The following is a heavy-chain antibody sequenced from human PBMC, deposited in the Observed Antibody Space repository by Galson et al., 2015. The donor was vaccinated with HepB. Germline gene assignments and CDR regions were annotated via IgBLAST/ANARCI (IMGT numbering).Heavy chain of an antibody. CDR2: IWYDGSNQ. J-gene: IGHJ6*02. V-gene: IGHV3-30*02. Sequence: SLRLSCAASGFAFSRNGMHWVRQAPGKGLEWVGCIWYDGSNQHYGDSVKGRFNISRDNSKNTLYLQMNSPRAEDTAVYYCARDQEPFLEWLLGMDVWGQGTTVTVSS. CDR1: GFAFSRNG. CDR3: ARDQEPFLEWLLGMDV. D-gene: IGHD3-3*02.